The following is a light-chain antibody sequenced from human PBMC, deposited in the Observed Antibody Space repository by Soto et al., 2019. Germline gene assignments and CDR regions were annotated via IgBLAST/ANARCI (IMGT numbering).Light chain of an antibody. Sequence: QSALTQPASVSGSPGQSITISCTGTSSDVGSYNLVSWYQQHPGKAPKLMIYEDNKRPSGVSNRFSGSKSGNTASLTISGLQAEDEADYYCCSYAGSITFYVFGTGTKVTVL. CDR3: CSYAGSITFYV. J-gene: IGLJ1*01. CDR1: SSDVGSYNL. V-gene: IGLV2-23*01. CDR2: EDN.